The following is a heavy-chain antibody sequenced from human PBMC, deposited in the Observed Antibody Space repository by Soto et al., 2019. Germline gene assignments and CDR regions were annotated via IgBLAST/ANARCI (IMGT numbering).Heavy chain of an antibody. V-gene: IGHV4-34*01. Sequence: SETLSLTCAVYGGSFSGYHWTWIRQPSGRGLDWIGEITHRGSPNYNPSLKSRVTISVDTSKNQFSLNLRSVTAADTAVYYCARIPGSDYSDPHDYWGQGTLVTVSS. D-gene: IGHD4-17*01. CDR1: GGSFSGYH. CDR2: ITHRGSP. CDR3: ARIPGSDYSDPHDY. J-gene: IGHJ4*02.